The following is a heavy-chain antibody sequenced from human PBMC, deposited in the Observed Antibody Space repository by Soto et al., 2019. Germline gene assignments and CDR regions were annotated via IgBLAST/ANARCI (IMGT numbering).Heavy chain of an antibody. CDR1: GGSISSGGFY. CDR3: ARGAPRYYFDY. Sequence: PSETLSLTCTVSGGSISSGGFYWSWIRQHPGKGLEWIGYIYRSGSTYYNPSLKSRVTMSIDTSKNQFSLKLTSVTAADTAVYYCARGAPRYYFDYWGQGTLVTVSS. V-gene: IGHV4-31*03. J-gene: IGHJ4*02. CDR2: IYRSGST.